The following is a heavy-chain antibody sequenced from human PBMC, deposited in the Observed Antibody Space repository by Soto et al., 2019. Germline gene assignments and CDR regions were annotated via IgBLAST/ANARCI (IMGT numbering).Heavy chain of an antibody. CDR3: ARGQIISFYYFLPMAI. V-gene: IGHV4-30-4*01. CDR2: IHSSGST. CDR1: DGSINNSDYY. D-gene: IGHD1-26*01. Sequence: QVQLQESGPGLVKPSQTLSLTCTVSDGSINNSDYYWSWIRQHPGKGLEWIGYIHSSGSTYQNPYFTTLGTMSLDTSKNQSALSLSSVTAGETAVYYCARGQIISFYYFLPMAIWGKGTTVTVSS. J-gene: IGHJ6*04.